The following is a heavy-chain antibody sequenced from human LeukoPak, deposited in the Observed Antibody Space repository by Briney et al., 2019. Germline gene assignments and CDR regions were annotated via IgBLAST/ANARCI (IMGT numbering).Heavy chain of an antibody. Sequence: SETLSLTCTVSGGSISSYYWSWIRQPPGKGLEWIGYIYTSGSTNYNPSLKSRVTISVDTSKNLFSLKLSSVTAADTAVYYCARGRVEMATIHFDYWGQGTLVTVSS. D-gene: IGHD5-24*01. CDR2: IYTSGST. J-gene: IGHJ4*02. CDR3: ARGRVEMATIHFDY. CDR1: GGSISSYY. V-gene: IGHV4-4*09.